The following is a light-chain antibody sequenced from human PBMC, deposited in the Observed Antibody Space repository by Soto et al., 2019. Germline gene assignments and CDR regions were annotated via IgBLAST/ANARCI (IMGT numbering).Light chain of an antibody. V-gene: IGLV2-14*03. J-gene: IGLJ3*02. Sequence: QSALTQPASVSGSPGQSITISCTGTSSDVGHPYNYVSWYQQHPGKAPKLLIFKVSNRPLGISGRFSGSKSGNTASLTISGLQAEDEAYYYCMSYIDSSSTHWVLGGGTKLTVL. CDR1: SSDVGHPYNY. CDR2: KVS. CDR3: MSYIDSSSTHWV.